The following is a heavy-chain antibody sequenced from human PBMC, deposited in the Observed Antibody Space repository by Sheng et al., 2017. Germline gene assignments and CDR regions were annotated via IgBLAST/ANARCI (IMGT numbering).Heavy chain of an antibody. CDR3: AREPENMAGAFDI. CDR1: GFTFSSYE. D-gene: IGHD3-10*01. J-gene: IGHJ3*02. Sequence: EVQLVESGGGLVQPGGSLRLSCAASGFTFSSYEMNWVRQAPGKGLEWVSYISSSGSTIYYADSVKGRFTISRDNAKNSLYLQMNSLRAEDTAVYYCAREPENMAGAFDIWGQGTMVTVSS. V-gene: IGHV3-48*03. CDR2: ISSSGSTI.